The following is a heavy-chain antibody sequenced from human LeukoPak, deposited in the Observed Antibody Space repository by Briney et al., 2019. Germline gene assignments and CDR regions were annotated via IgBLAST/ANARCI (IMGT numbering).Heavy chain of an antibody. Sequence: PGGSLRLSCAASGFTFSSYGMHWVRQAPGKGLEWVAVIWYDGSNKYYADSVKGRFTISRDNSKNTLYLQMNSLRAEDTAVYYCASIDGDYARWPPYFDYWGQGTLVTVSS. V-gene: IGHV3-33*01. CDR2: IWYDGSNK. CDR3: ASIDGDYARWPPYFDY. J-gene: IGHJ4*02. CDR1: GFTFSSYG. D-gene: IGHD4-17*01.